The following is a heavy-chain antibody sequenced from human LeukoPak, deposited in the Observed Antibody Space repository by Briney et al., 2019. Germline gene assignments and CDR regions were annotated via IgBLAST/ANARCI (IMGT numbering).Heavy chain of an antibody. V-gene: IGHV3-21*01. CDR1: GFTFSSYS. CDR3: ARDRGGMDV. CDR2: ISSSSSYI. Sequence: GGSLRLSCAASGFTFSSYSMNWVRQAPGKGLEWVSFISSSSSYIYYADLVKGRFTTSRDNAKNSLYLQMNSLRAEDTAVYYCARDRGGMDVWGQGTTVTVSS. J-gene: IGHJ6*02.